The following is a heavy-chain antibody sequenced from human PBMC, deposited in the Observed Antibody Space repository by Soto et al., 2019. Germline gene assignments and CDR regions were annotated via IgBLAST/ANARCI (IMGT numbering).Heavy chain of an antibody. CDR1: GFTFSSYD. CDR2: IGTAGDT. V-gene: IGHV3-13*01. J-gene: IGHJ6*02. CDR3: ARGGSYYYYGMDV. Sequence: EVQLVESGGGLVQPGGSLRLSCAASGFTFSSYDMHWVRQATGKGLEWVSAIGTAGDTYYPGSVKGRFTISRENAKNSLYLQMNSLTAGDTAVYYCARGGSYYYYGMDVWGQGTTVTVSS. D-gene: IGHD3-16*01.